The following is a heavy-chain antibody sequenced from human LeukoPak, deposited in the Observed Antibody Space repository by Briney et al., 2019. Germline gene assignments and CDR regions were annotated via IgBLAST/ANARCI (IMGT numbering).Heavy chain of an antibody. D-gene: IGHD5-12*01. CDR2: IYYSGST. CDR3: ARGSGYDYPEYFDY. CDR1: GGSISSYY. V-gene: IGHV4-59*01. Sequence: PSETLSLTCTVSGGSISSYYWSWIRQPPGKGLEWIGYIYYSGSTNYNPSLKSRVTISVDTSKNQFSLKLSSMTAADTAVYYCARGSGYDYPEYFDYWGQGTLVTVSS. J-gene: IGHJ4*02.